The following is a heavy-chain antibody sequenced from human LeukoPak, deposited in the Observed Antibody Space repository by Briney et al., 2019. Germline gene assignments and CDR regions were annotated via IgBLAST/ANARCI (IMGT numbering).Heavy chain of an antibody. Sequence: SETLSLTCTVSGGSISSSSYYWGWIRQPPGRGLEWIGSIYYSGSTYYNPSLKSRVTISVDTSKNQFSLKLSSVTAADTAVYYCTLARHLCSGGSCYPRRNYYYYYYMDVWGKGTTVTVSS. CDR3: TLARHLCSGGSCYPRRNYYYYYYMDV. V-gene: IGHV4-39*07. D-gene: IGHD2-15*01. CDR1: GGSISSSSYY. CDR2: IYYSGST. J-gene: IGHJ6*03.